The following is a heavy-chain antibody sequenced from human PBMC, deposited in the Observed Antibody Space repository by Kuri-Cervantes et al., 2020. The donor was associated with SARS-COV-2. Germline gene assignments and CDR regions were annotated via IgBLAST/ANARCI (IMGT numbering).Heavy chain of an antibody. D-gene: IGHD1-14*01. Sequence: GESLKISCAASGFTFSSYGMHCVRQAPGKGLEWVAFIRYDGSNKYYADSVKGRFTISRDNSKNTLYLQMNSLRAEDTAVYYCAKFVVPPKKTGSYYMDVWGQGTLVTVSS. CDR1: GFTFSSYG. CDR3: AKFVVPPKKTGSYYMDV. CDR2: IRYDGSNK. V-gene: IGHV3-30*02. J-gene: IGHJ4*02.